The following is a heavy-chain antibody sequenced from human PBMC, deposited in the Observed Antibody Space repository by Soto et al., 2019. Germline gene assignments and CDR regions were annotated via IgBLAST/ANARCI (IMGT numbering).Heavy chain of an antibody. V-gene: IGHV4-31*11. CDR3: ARSVKGSWQAYFDY. J-gene: IGHJ4*02. D-gene: IGHD6-13*01. CDR2: IYDGGNT. Sequence: QVQLQESGPGLVKPSQTLSLTCAVSGGSISSGGYYWSWIRQHPGKGLEWIGYIYDGGNTYYNPSLRGRVIXXVXTXXNQFSLKLSSVTAAATAVYYCARSVKGSWQAYFDYWGQGTLVTVSS. CDR1: GGSISSGGYY.